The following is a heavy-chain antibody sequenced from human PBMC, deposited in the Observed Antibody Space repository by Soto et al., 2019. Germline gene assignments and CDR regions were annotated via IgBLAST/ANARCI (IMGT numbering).Heavy chain of an antibody. CDR3: AKNGYCSGGTCSYFDY. CDR2: ISYDGSNK. J-gene: IGHJ4*02. Sequence: GGSLRLSCAASGFTFSSYGMHWVRQAPGKGLEWVAVISYDGSNKYSADSVKGRFTISRDNSKNTLYLQMNSLRAEDTAVYYCAKNGYCSGGTCSYFDYWGQGTMVTVYS. CDR1: GFTFSSYG. V-gene: IGHV3-30*18. D-gene: IGHD2-15*01.